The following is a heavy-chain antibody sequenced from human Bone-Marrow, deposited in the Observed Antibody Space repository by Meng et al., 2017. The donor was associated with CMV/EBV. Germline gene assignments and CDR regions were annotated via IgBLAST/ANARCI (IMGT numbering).Heavy chain of an antibody. CDR2: TRNRANSYTT. V-gene: IGHV3-72*01. Sequence: GESLKISCAASGFIFSDYYFDWVRQAPGKGLEWVGRTRNRANSYTTEYAASVKGRFTIAKADSKNSLYLKMNSRGTEDTAVYSCASIRDSGAHYGQWFDPWGQGTLVTVSS. CDR1: GFIFSDYY. CDR3: ASIRDSGAHYGQWFDP. D-gene: IGHD4-17*01. J-gene: IGHJ5*02.